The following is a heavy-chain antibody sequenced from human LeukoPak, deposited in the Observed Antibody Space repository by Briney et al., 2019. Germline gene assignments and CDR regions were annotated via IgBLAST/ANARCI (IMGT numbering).Heavy chain of an antibody. CDR2: INPNSGGT. CDR1: GYTFTGYH. J-gene: IGHJ3*02. V-gene: IGHV1-2*02. Sequence: ASVKVSCKASGYTFTGYHMHWVRQAPGQGLEWMGWINPNSGGTNYAQKFQGRVTMTRDTSISTAYMELSRLRSDDTAVYYCARDRVIVGATNAFDIWGQGTMVTVSS. D-gene: IGHD1-26*01. CDR3: ARDRVIVGATNAFDI.